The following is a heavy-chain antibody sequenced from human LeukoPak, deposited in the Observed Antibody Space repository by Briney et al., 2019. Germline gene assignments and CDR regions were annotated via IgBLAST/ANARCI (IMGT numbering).Heavy chain of an antibody. J-gene: IGHJ6*02. CDR2: IIPILGIA. CDR3: ARGVVNYYYGMDV. V-gene: IGHV1-69*04. CDR1: GGTFSSYA. D-gene: IGHD2-2*01. Sequence: SVKVSCKASGGTFSSYAISWVRQAPGQGLEWMGRIIPILGIANYAQKFQGRATITADKSTSTAYMELSSLRSEDTAVYYCARGVVNYYYGMDVWGQGTTVTVSS.